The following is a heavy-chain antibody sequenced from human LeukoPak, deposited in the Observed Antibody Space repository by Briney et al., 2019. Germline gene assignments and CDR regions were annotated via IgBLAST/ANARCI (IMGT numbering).Heavy chain of an antibody. V-gene: IGHV3-33*08. CDR1: GFTFSSYA. Sequence: PRRSLRLSCAASGFTFSSYAMHWVRQAPGKGLEWVAVIWYDGSNKYYADSVKGRFTISRDNSKNTLYLQMNSLRAEDTAVYYCARGTGYSGYDLDYWGQGTLVTVSS. CDR2: IWYDGSNK. CDR3: ARGTGYSGYDLDY. J-gene: IGHJ4*02. D-gene: IGHD5-12*01.